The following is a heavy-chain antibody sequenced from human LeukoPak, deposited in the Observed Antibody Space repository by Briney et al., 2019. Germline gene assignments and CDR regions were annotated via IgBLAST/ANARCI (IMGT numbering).Heavy chain of an antibody. V-gene: IGHV3-49*03. CDR2: IRSKAYGGTT. J-gene: IGHJ4*02. CDR1: GFTFGDYA. Sequence: GGSLRLSCTASGFTFGDYAMSWFRQAPGKGLEWVGFIRSKAYGGTTEYAASVKGRFTISRDDSKSIAYLQMNSLKTEDTAVYYCTRDVEVPGIAAAVLLSPGYWGQGTLVTVSS. CDR3: TRDVEVPGIAAAVLLSPGY. D-gene: IGHD6-13*01.